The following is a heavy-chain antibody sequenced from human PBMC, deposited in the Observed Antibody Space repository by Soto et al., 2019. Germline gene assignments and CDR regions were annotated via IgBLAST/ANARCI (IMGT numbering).Heavy chain of an antibody. Sequence: SETLSLTCAVSGGSISSSNWWSWVRQPPGKGLEWIGEIYHSGSTNYNPSLKSRVTISVDKSKNQFSLKLSSVTAADTAVYYCATTRTQQLWLQDYYYGMDVWGQGTTVTVSS. CDR3: ATTRTQQLWLQDYYYGMDV. V-gene: IGHV4-4*02. CDR2: IYHSGST. CDR1: GGSISSSNW. D-gene: IGHD5-18*01. J-gene: IGHJ6*02.